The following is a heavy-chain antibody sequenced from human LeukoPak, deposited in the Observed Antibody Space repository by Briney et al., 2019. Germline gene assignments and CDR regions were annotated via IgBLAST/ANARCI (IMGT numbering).Heavy chain of an antibody. CDR3: ARSLYSNYYFDY. Sequence: SETLSLTCTVSGGSISNYYWSWIRQPPGKGLEWIAYIFYSGSTSYNPSLKSRVTISVDTSKNQFSLKMSSVTAADTAVYYCARSLYSNYYFDYWGQGTLVTVSS. V-gene: IGHV4-59*08. J-gene: IGHJ4*02. D-gene: IGHD4-11*01. CDR2: IFYSGST. CDR1: GGSISNYY.